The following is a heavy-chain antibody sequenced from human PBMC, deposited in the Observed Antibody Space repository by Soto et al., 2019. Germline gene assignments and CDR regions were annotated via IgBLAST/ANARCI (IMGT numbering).Heavy chain of an antibody. J-gene: IGHJ6*02. V-gene: IGHV4-61*01. CDR1: GCSVSSGSYY. CDR3: ARENRYSGSYPYYYYGMDV. CDR2: IYYSGST. Sequence: SETLSLTCPFSGCSVSSGSYYWSWIRQPPGKGLEWIGYIYYSGSTNYNPSLKSRVTISVDTSKNQFSLKLSSVTAADTAVYYCARENRYSGSYPYYYYGMDVWGQGTTVTVSS. D-gene: IGHD1-26*01.